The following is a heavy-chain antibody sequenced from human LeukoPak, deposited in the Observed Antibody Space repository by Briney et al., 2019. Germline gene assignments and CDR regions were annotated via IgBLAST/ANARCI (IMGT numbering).Heavy chain of an antibody. Sequence: GRSLRLSCAASGFTFSNYAMHWVRRAPGKGLEWVAVISYDGSNKYYADSVKGRFTISRDNSKNTLYLQMNSLRAEDTAVYYCARGGTYSHLHFDYWGQGTLVTVSS. D-gene: IGHD1-26*01. V-gene: IGHV3-30-3*01. CDR3: ARGGTYSHLHFDY. CDR2: ISYDGSNK. J-gene: IGHJ4*02. CDR1: GFTFSNYA.